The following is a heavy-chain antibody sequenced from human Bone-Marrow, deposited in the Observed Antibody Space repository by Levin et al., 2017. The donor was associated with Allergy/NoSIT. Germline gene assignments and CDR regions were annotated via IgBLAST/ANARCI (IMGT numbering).Heavy chain of an antibody. D-gene: IGHD3-10*01. CDR3: AKDDIIMLSS. Sequence: QTGGSLRLSCATSGFNFSNFWMHWVRQVPGKGLVWVSRINSDGSSIDYADSVKGRFTISRDSAKNTLSLQMNNLRVEDTAVYYCAKDDIIMLSSWGQGTLVTVSS. CDR2: INSDGSSI. J-gene: IGHJ4*02. CDR1: GFNFSNFW. V-gene: IGHV3-74*01.